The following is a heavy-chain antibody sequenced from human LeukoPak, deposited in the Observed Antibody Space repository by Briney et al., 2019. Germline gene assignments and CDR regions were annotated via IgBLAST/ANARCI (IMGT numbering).Heavy chain of an antibody. Sequence: PGGTLRLSCAASGFTFSNYGLSWVRQAPGKGLEWVSGITGSGGSTYYADSVKGRFTISRDNSKNFLYLQMNSLTSEDTALYYCAKGRRRGYAYGTIDSWGQGTLVTVSS. CDR2: ITGSGGST. CDR3: AKGRRRGYAYGTIDS. V-gene: IGHV3-23*01. J-gene: IGHJ4*02. D-gene: IGHD5-18*01. CDR1: GFTFSNYG.